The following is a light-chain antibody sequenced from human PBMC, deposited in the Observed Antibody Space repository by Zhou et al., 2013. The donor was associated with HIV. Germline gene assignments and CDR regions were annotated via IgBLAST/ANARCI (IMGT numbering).Light chain of an antibody. V-gene: IGKV1-39*01. CDR3: HQSYTLPVT. CDR1: QNISTF. Sequence: DIQMTQSPSSLSASVGDRVTITCRASQNISTFLNWYQQKPGKAPQLLIHSASTLQSGAPSGFRGSGSGTDFTLTINSLEPEDFATYFCHQSYTLPVTFGQGTKVEVK. J-gene: IGKJ1*01. CDR2: SAS.